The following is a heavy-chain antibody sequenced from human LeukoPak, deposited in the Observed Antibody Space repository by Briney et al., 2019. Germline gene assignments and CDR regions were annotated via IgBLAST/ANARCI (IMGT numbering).Heavy chain of an antibody. CDR3: AADRYDSSGYYLSY. CDR1: GFTFTSSA. CDR2: IVVGSGNT. D-gene: IGHD3-22*01. Sequence: GASVKVSCKASGFTFTSSAMQWVRQARGQRLEWIGWIVVGSGNTNYARKFQERVTITRDMSTSTAYMELSSLRSEDTAVYYCAADRYDSSGYYLSYWGQGTLVTVSS. J-gene: IGHJ4*02. V-gene: IGHV1-58*02.